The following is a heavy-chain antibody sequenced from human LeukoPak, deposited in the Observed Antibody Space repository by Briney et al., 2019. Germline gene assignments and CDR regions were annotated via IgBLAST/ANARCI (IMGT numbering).Heavy chain of an antibody. Sequence: GESLKISSKSAGDSFLRSWIAWGRPMPGKGLEWMGIIYPGDSDTRYSPSFQGQVTISADKSISTAYLQWSSLKASNTAMYYCARQYDIAVAVYDYWGQGTLITVSS. CDR1: GDSFLRSW. CDR2: IYPGDSDT. CDR3: ARQYDIAVAVYDY. V-gene: IGHV5-51*01. D-gene: IGHD6-13*01. J-gene: IGHJ4*02.